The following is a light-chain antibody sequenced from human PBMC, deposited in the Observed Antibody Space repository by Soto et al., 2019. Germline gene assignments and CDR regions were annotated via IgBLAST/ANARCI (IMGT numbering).Light chain of an antibody. CDR2: GAS. Sequence: EIVSTQSPGTLSLSPGERATLSCSASQSVSSSYLAWYQQKPGQAPRLLIYGASSRATGIPDRFSGSGSGTDFTLTISRLEPEDFAVYYCQQYGSSPPWTFGQGTKVDIK. V-gene: IGKV3-20*01. CDR3: QQYGSSPPWT. CDR1: QSVSSSY. J-gene: IGKJ1*01.